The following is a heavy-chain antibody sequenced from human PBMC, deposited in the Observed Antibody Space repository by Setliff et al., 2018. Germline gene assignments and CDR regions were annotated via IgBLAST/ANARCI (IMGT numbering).Heavy chain of an antibody. V-gene: IGHV4-59*11. CDR2: VFHTGST. CDR3: ARGGTFRYFDY. Sequence: SETLSLTCSVSSGSIGSHYWNWMRQPPGKGLEWIGHVFHTGSTKYNPSLRSRVTISVDTSENQFSLRLSSVTAADTAVYYCARGGTFRYFDYWGQGTPVTVSS. D-gene: IGHD5-12*01. CDR1: SGSIGSHY. J-gene: IGHJ4*02.